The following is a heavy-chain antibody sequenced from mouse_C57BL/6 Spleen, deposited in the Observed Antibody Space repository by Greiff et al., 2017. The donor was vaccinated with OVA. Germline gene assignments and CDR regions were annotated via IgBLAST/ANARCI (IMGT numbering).Heavy chain of an antibody. Sequence: VQLQQSGTELVKPGASVKLSCKASGYTFTSYWMHWVKQRPGQGLEWIGNINPSNGGTNYNEKFKSKATLTVDKSSSTAYMQLSSLTSEDSAVYYCARPRYGSSSHWYFDVWGTGTTVTVSS. D-gene: IGHD1-1*01. J-gene: IGHJ1*03. CDR3: ARPRYGSSSHWYFDV. V-gene: IGHV1-53*01. CDR1: GYTFTSYW. CDR2: INPSNGGT.